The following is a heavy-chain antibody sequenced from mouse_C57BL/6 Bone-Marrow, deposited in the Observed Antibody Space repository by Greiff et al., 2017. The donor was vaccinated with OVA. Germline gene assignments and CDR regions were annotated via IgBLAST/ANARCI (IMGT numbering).Heavy chain of an antibody. CDR3: ARGLTGFDY. CDR2: IYPGSGST. D-gene: IGHD4-1*01. J-gene: IGHJ2*01. Sequence: VQLQQSGAELMKPGASVKLSCKATGYTFTGYWIEWVKQRPGQGLEWIGDIYPGSGSTNYNEKFKSKATLTVDTSSSTAYMQLSSLTSEDSAVYYCARGLTGFDYWGQGTTLTVSS. V-gene: IGHV1-9*01. CDR1: GYTFTGYW.